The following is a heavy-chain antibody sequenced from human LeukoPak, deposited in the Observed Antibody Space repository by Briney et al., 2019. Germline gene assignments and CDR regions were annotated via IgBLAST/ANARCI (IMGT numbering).Heavy chain of an antibody. CDR2: INHSGST. CDR1: GGSISSYY. CDR3: ARARYSYGKYFDY. D-gene: IGHD5-18*01. J-gene: IGHJ4*02. Sequence: PSETLSLNCTVSGGSISSYYWSWIRHPPGKGLERIGEINHSGSTNYNPSLKSRVTISVDTSKNQFSLKLSSVTAADTAVYYSARARYSYGKYFDYWGQGTLVTVSS. V-gene: IGHV4-34*01.